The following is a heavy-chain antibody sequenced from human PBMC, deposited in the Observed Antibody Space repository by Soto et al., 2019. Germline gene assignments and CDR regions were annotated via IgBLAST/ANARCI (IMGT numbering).Heavy chain of an antibody. CDR1: GYTFTGYY. J-gene: IGHJ5*02. D-gene: IGHD6-19*01. CDR3: ARDSARGSGLMFDP. Sequence: ASVKVSCKASGYTFTGYYMHWVRQAPGQGLEWMGWINPNSGGTNYAQKFQGWVTMTRDTSISTAYMELSRLRSDDTAVYYCARDSARGSGLMFDPWGQGTLVTVSS. CDR2: INPNSGGT. V-gene: IGHV1-2*04.